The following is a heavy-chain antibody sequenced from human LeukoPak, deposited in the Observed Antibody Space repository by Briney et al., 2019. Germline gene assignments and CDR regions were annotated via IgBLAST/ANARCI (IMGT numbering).Heavy chain of an antibody. J-gene: IGHJ4*02. D-gene: IGHD6-19*01. Sequence: GGSLRLSCAASGFTVSSNYMSWVRQAPGKGLEWVSVIYSGGSTYYADSVKGRFTISRDNSKNTLYLQMNSLRAEDTAVYYCARADAAVAGTRFDYWGQGTLVTVSS. CDR3: ARADAAVAGTRFDY. CDR1: GFTVSSNY. CDR2: IYSGGST. V-gene: IGHV3-53*05.